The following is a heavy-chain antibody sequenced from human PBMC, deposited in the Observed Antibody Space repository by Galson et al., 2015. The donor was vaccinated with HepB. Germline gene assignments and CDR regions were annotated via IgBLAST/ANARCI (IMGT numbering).Heavy chain of an antibody. CDR1: GFTFSGYW. CDR2: IKQDESEK. D-gene: IGHD6-6*01. Sequence: SLRLSCAASGFTFSGYWMTWVRQPPGKGLEWVANIKQDESEKYYVDSVKGRFTISRDNAKNSLYLQMNSLRADDTAVYYCARGRFGTSSFYYFDYWGQGSVVAVSS. J-gene: IGHJ4*02. CDR3: ARGRFGTSSFYYFDY. V-gene: IGHV3-7*04.